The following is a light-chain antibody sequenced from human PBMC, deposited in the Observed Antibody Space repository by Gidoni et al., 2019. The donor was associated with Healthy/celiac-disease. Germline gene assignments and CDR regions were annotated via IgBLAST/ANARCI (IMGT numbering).Light chain of an antibody. J-gene: IGKJ1*01. CDR3: KQSYSTPR. CDR2: AAS. V-gene: IGKV1-39*01. Sequence: IHMPQSPSSLSASVGDRVTITCRESQSISSYLNWYQQKPGKAPKLLIYAASSLQSGVPSRFSGSGSGTDFTITISSLQPEDFETYYCKQSYSTPRFGQGTKVEIK. CDR1: QSISSY.